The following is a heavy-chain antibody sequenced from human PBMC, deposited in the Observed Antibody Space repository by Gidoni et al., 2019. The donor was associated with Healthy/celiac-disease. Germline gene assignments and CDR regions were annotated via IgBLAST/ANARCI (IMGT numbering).Heavy chain of an antibody. D-gene: IGHD3-3*01. CDR3: ARAGDYDFWSGYYPNWFDP. J-gene: IGHJ5*02. CDR1: GFTFSSYS. Sequence: EVQLVESGGGLVQPGGSLRLSCAASGFTFSSYSMNWVRQAPGKGLEWVSYISSSSSTIYYADSVKGRFTISRDNAKNSLYLQMNSLRAEDTAVYYCARAGDYDFWSGYYPNWFDPWGQGTLVTVSS. V-gene: IGHV3-48*01. CDR2: ISSSSSTI.